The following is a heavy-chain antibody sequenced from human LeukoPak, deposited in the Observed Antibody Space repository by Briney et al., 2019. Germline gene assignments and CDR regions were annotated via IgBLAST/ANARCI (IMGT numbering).Heavy chain of an antibody. D-gene: IGHD3-16*01. CDR2: IRSKANSYAT. CDR3: TRLPNYGDNWFDP. Sequence: GGSLKLSCAASGFTFSGSAMHWVSQAAGKGREWVGRIRSKANSYATAYAASVKVTFTISRDDSKITAYLQMNSLKTEDTAVYYCTRLPNYGDNWFDPWGQGTLVTVSS. J-gene: IGHJ5*02. CDR1: GFTFSGSA. V-gene: IGHV3-73*01.